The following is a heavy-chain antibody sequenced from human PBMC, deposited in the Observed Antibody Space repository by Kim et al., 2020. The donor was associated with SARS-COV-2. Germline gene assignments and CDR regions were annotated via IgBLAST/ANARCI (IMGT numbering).Heavy chain of an antibody. J-gene: IGHJ6*02. CDR2: ISGNSRAI. CDR3: ARDSAAHYGMDV. CDR1: GFTFSTYA. Sequence: GGSLRLSCAASGFTFSTYAMNWVRQAPGKGLEWISHISGNSRAIYYADSEKGRFTISRDNAKNSLYLHMDSLRAADTAIYYCARDSAAHYGMDVWGQGTT. V-gene: IGHV3-48*04.